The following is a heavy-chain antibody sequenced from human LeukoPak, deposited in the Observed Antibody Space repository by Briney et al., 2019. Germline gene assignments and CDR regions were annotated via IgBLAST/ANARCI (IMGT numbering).Heavy chain of an antibody. CDR3: AKHSGYSSSRSGTGDFQH. CDR1: GFTFDDYA. CDR2: VSWNSGSI. V-gene: IGHV3-9*01. Sequence: GRSLRLSCAASGFTFDDYAMHWIRQAPGKGLEWVSGVSWNSGSIGYADSVKGRFTISRDNAKNSLYLQMDSLRAEDTALYYCAKHSGYSSSRSGTGDFQHWGQGTLVTVSS. J-gene: IGHJ1*01. D-gene: IGHD6-13*01.